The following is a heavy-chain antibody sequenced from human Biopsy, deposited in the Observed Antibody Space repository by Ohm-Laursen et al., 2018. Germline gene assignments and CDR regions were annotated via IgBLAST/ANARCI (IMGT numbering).Heavy chain of an antibody. CDR3: ARVGVGAPSIDYFDS. D-gene: IGHD1-26*01. CDR1: GGSIYNFF. J-gene: IGHJ4*02. CDR2: IYYSGST. V-gene: IGHV4-59*01. Sequence: TLSLTCTVSGGSIYNFFWSWIRQPPGKGLEWIGYIYYSGSTNYNPSLKSRVTISVDRSKNHFSLELSSVTAADTAVYYCARVGVGAPSIDYFDSWGQGALVTVSS.